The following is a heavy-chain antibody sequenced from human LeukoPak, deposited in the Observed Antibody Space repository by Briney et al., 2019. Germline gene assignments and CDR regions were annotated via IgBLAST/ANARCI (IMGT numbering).Heavy chain of an antibody. CDR2: IIPIFGTA. CDR3: ARGFWSGYYGPSGV. V-gene: IGHV1-69*06. J-gene: IGHJ6*04. CDR1: GGTFNNYA. D-gene: IGHD3-3*01. Sequence: SVKVSCKASGGTFNNYAISWVRQAPGQGLEWMGGIIPIFGTANYAQKFQGRVTITADKSTSTAYMELSSLRSEDTAVYYCARGFWSGYYGPSGVWGKGTTVTVSS.